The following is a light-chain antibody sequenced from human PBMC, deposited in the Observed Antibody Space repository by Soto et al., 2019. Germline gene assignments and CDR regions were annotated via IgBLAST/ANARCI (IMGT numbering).Light chain of an antibody. CDR3: ASYTSSRTSVI. J-gene: IGLJ2*01. CDR2: EVS. CDR1: SSDVGCYKY. V-gene: IGLV2-14*01. Sequence: QSALTQPASVSGSPGQSITISCTGTSSDVGCYKYVSWYQQHPDKAPKLIMFEVSNRPSGISSRFSGSKSGNTASLTISGLQAEDEADYYCASYTSSRTSVIFGRGTKLTVL.